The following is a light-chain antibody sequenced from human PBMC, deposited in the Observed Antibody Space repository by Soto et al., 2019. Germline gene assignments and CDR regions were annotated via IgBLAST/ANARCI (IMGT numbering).Light chain of an antibody. Sequence: ARTRAASVNGVAVQGRGIFCNGTSSDVGGYSYVSWYQQQPGKAPKLVISDVSNRPSGVSDRFSGSKSGNTASLTISGLQTEDEADYYCASYTTSSTYVFGTGTKVTVL. CDR3: ASYTTSSTYV. CDR2: DVS. V-gene: IGLV2-14*01. CDR1: SSDVGGYSY. J-gene: IGLJ1*01.